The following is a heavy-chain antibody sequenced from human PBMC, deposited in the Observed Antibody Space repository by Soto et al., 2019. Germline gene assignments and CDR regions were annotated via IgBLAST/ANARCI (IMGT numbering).Heavy chain of an antibody. CDR3: TTGTTVAKYYFDF. CDR2: IKSWSDGGTT. V-gene: IGHV3-15*01. D-gene: IGHD1-1*01. J-gene: IGHJ4*02. Sequence: EGQLVESGGGLVEPGETLRLSCAASGFTFKNAWMSWVRQAPGKGLEWVGRIKSWSDGGTTDYGAPVKGRFSISRDDAKNTLSLQMNGLRTEDTAVYYCTTGTTVAKYYFDFWGQGTLVTVSS. CDR1: GFTFKNAW.